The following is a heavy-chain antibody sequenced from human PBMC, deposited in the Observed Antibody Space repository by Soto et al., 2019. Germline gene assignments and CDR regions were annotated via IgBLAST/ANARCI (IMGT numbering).Heavy chain of an antibody. CDR1: GYTFTSYG. D-gene: IGHD3-9*01. CDR2: ISAYNGNT. CDR3: ARVTAYDILTGYYSVCDY. Sequence: ASVKVSCKASGYTFTSYGISWVRQAPGQGLEWMGWISAYNGNTNYAQKLQGRVTMTTDTSTSTAYMELRSLRSDDTAVYYCARVTAYDILTGYYSVCDYWGQGTLVTVSS. J-gene: IGHJ4*02. V-gene: IGHV1-18*01.